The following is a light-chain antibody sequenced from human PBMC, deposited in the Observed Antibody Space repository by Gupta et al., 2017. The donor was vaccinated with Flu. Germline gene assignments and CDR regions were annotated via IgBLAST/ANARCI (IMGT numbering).Light chain of an antibody. Sequence: EIVLTQSPATLSLSPGERATPSCRASQSVSSYLAWYQQKPGQAPRLLIYDASNRATGIPARFSGSGSGTDFTLTISSLEPEDFAVYYCQQPALDPYTFGQGTKLEIK. J-gene: IGKJ2*01. CDR1: QSVSSY. CDR2: DAS. CDR3: QQPALDPYT. V-gene: IGKV3-11*01.